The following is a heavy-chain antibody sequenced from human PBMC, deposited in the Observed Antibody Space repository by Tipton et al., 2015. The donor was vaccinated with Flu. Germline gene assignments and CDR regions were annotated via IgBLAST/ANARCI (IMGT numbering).Heavy chain of an antibody. J-gene: IGHJ1*01. D-gene: IGHD4-17*01. CDR3: ARTHDYGDPGGQH. Sequence: LRLSCSVSADSISSNYWSWIRQSPGKGLEWIGYIYSGGSTKYNPYFESRVTMSIDTSKNQFSLKLSSVTAADTAVYYCARTHDYGDPGGQHWGQGTVVTVTT. V-gene: IGHV4-59*08. CDR2: IYSGGST. CDR1: ADSISSNY.